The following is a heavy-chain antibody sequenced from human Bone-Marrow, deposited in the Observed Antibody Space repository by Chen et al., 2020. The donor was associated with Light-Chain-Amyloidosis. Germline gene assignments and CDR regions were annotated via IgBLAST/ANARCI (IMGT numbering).Heavy chain of an antibody. CDR3: TRKGGYFDF. Sequence: EVQLVESGGGLVLPGGSLRLSCTASGLNFNTHEMNWVRQAPGKGLEWVSTVSGSTVSTYYAGAVKGRFIISRDNSKSTLYLQMNSLRAGDTAVYFCTRKGGYFDFWGQGSLVTVSS. D-gene: IGHD3-10*01. CDR2: VSGSTVST. CDR1: GLNFNTHE. V-gene: IGHV3-23*04. J-gene: IGHJ4*02.